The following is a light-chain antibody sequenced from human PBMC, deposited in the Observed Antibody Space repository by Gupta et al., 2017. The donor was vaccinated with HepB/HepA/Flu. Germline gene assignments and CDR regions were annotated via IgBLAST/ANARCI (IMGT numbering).Light chain of an antibody. J-gene: IGKJ2*02. V-gene: IGKV2-28*01. CDR2: LGS. Sequence: DIVMTQSQLSLPVTPGEPASISYRSSQSLLHSNGYNYLDWYLQKPGQSPQLLIYLGSNRASGVPDMFSGSGSGTDFTLKISRVEAEDVGVYYCMQALQTPWTFGQGTKLEIK. CDR3: MQALQTPWT. CDR1: QSLLHSNGYNY.